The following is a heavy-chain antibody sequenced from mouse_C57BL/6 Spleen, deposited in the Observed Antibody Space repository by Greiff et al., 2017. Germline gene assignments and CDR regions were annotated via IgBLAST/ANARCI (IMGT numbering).Heavy chain of an antibody. CDR1: GYSITSGYY. CDR3: ARRGRSYYFDY. D-gene: IGHD1-1*01. CDR2: ISYDGSN. J-gene: IGHJ2*01. V-gene: IGHV3-6*01. Sequence: EVQVVESGPGLVKPSQSLSLTCSVTGYSITSGYYWNWIRQFPGNKLEWMGYISYDGSNNYNPSLKNRISITRDTSKNQFFLKLNSVTTEDTATYYCARRGRSYYFDYWGQGTTLTVSS.